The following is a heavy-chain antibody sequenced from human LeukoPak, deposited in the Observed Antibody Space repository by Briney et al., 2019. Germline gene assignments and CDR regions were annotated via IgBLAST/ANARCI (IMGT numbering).Heavy chain of an antibody. V-gene: IGHV4-59*01. D-gene: IGHD6-19*01. CDR1: GGSISSYY. Sequence: SETLSLTCTVSGGSISSYYWSWIRQPPGKGLEWIGYIYYSGSTNYNPSLKSRVTISVDTSKNQFSLKLSSVTAADTAVYYCARARWLVRSFDHWGQGTLVTVSS. J-gene: IGHJ4*02. CDR2: IYYSGST. CDR3: ARARWLVRSFDH.